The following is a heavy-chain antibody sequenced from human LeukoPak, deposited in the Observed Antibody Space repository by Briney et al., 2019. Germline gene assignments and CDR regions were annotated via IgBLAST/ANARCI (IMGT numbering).Heavy chain of an antibody. CDR1: GYSISSGYY. CDR2: IYHSGST. D-gene: IGHD6-13*01. V-gene: IGHV4-38-2*02. Sequence: NPSETLSLTCTVSGYSISSGYYWGWIRQPPGKGLEWIGSIYHSGSTYYNPSLKSRVTISVDTSKNQFSLKLSSVTAADTAVYYCARDKGYSSSWYGGENWFDPWGQGTLVTVSS. J-gene: IGHJ5*02. CDR3: ARDKGYSSSWYGGENWFDP.